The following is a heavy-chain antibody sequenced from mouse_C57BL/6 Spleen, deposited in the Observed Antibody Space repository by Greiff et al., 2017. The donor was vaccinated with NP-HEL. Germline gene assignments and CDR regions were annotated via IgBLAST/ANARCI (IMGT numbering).Heavy chain of an antibody. CDR1: GYTFTSYG. CDR2: IYPRSGNT. CDR3: ASKGFITTVVASFDV. V-gene: IGHV1-81*01. J-gene: IGHJ1*03. Sequence: VQLQQSGAELARPGASVKLSCKASGYTFTSYGISWVKQRTGQGLEWIGEIYPRSGNTYYNEKFKGKATLTADKSSSTAYMELRSLTSEDSAVYFCASKGFITTVVASFDVWGTGTTVTVSS. D-gene: IGHD1-1*01.